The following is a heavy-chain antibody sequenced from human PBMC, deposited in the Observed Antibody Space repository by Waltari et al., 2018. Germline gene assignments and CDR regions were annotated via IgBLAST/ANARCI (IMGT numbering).Heavy chain of an antibody. D-gene: IGHD2-21*02. V-gene: IGHV1-69*04. J-gene: IGHJ6*02. CDR1: GCTFSSYA. Sequence: QVQLVQSGAEVKKPGSSVKVSCKASGCTFSSYAISWVRQAPGQRLEWMGRIIPILGIANYAQKFQGRVTITADKSTSTAYMELSSLRSEDTAVYYCASACGGDCLHPASYYYGMDVWGQGTTVTVSS. CDR3: ASACGGDCLHPASYYYGMDV. CDR2: IIPILGIA.